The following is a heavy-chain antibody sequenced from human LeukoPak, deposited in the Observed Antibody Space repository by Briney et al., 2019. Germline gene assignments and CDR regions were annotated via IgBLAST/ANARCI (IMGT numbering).Heavy chain of an antibody. V-gene: IGHV4-34*01. CDR3: ARGKVVVVVAATYYYYYGMDV. Sequence: ETLSLNCAVYGGSFSGYYWSWIRQPPGKGLEWIGEINHSGSTNYNPSLNSRVTISVDTSKNQFSLKLSSVTAADTAVYYCARGKVVVVVAATYYYYYGMDVWGQGTTVTVSS. D-gene: IGHD2-15*01. CDR1: GGSFSGYY. J-gene: IGHJ6*02. CDR2: INHSGST.